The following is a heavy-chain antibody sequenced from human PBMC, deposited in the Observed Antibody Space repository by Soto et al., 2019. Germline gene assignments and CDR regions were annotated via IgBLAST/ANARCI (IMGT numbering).Heavy chain of an antibody. D-gene: IGHD3-22*01. J-gene: IGHJ3*01. V-gene: IGHV3-13*01. CDR1: GFTFSSYD. CDR3: ARRPGYDSSFLRTDAFDV. CDR2: IGSSGDT. Sequence: WGSLTLSCAASGFTFSSYDMHWVRQATGKGLEWVSAIGSSGDTYYPGSVKGRFTISREHAKNSLYLQMNSLRAGDSAVYYCARRPGYDSSFLRTDAFDVRGP.